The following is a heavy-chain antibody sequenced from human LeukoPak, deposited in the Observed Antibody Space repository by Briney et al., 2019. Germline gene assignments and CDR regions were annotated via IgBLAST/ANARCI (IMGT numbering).Heavy chain of an antibody. Sequence: PSETLSLTCAVYGESFSDYYWSWIRQPPEKGLEWIGQISHDGNTNYNLSLKSRVTLSTDTSKNQFSLRLTSVTTADTAIYYCARRRDWNDVLDSWGQGTPVTVSS. CDR2: ISHDGNT. D-gene: IGHD1-1*01. V-gene: IGHV4-34*01. J-gene: IGHJ4*02. CDR3: ARRRDWNDVLDS. CDR1: GESFSDYY.